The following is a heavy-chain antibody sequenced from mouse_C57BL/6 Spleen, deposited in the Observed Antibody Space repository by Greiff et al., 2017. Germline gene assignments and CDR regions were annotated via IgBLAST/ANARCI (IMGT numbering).Heavy chain of an antibody. CDR3: ARGRFYYFDD. V-gene: IGHV1-69*01. CDR2: IDPSDSYT. CDR1: GYTFTSYW. J-gene: IGHJ2*01. Sequence: QVQLQQPGAELVMPGASVKLSCKASGYTFTSYWMHWVKQRPGQGLEWIGEIDPSDSYTNYNQKFKGKSTLTVDKSSSTAYMQLSSLTSEDSAVYYCARGRFYYFDDWGQGTTLTVSS.